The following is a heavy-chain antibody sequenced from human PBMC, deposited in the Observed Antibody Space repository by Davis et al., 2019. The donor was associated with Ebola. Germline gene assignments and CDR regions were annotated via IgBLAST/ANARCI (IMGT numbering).Heavy chain of an antibody. V-gene: IGHV1-8*01. CDR3: ARGSHYDFWSGSPYYFDH. CDR2: MNPNSHNT. D-gene: IGHD3-3*01. CDR1: GYTFTSYD. J-gene: IGHJ4*02. Sequence: ASVKVSCKASGYTFTSYDINWVRQATGQGLEWVGWMNPNSHNTGYAQQFQGRVTMTRNTSTSTAYMELSSLRSEDTAVYYCARGSHYDFWSGSPYYFDHWGQGTPVTVSS.